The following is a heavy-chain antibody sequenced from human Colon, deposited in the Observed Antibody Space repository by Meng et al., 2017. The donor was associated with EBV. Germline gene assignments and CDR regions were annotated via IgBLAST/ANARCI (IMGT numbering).Heavy chain of an antibody. CDR2: INTDTANQ. Sequence: VQWGEAGLELWRPRGAVQVSCKGAGYNFTTYDINWVRQDPGQGLEWRGWINTDTANQPYAQGFTGRFVFSLDTSVRTAYLQISSLEAEDTAVYFCSRGDFGSSGKYYFSFWGQGTLVTVSS. CDR1: GYNFTTYD. D-gene: IGHD3-10*01. J-gene: IGHJ4*02. V-gene: IGHV7-4-1*02. CDR3: SRGDFGSSGKYYFSF.